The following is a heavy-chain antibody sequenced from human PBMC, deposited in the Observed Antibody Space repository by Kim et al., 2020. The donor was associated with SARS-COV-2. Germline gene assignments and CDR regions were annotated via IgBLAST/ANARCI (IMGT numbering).Heavy chain of an antibody. Sequence: TANYAQKFQGRVTITADKSTSTAYMELSSLRSEDTAVYYCAYDSSGPTGYWGQGTLVTVSS. D-gene: IGHD3-22*01. CDR3: AYDSSGPTGY. J-gene: IGHJ4*02. V-gene: IGHV1-69*06. CDR2: TA.